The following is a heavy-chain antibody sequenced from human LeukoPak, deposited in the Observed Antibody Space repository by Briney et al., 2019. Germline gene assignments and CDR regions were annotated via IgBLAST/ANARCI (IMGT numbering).Heavy chain of an antibody. Sequence: GGSLRLSCAASGFTFSSYGMHWVRQAPGKGLERVAFVRYDGSNKYYADSVKGRFTISRDNSKNTLFLQMNSLRAEDTAAYYCAKDFQAIVVVPTAILDFWGQGTLVTVSS. CDR3: AKDFQAIVVVPTAILDF. CDR1: GFTFSSYG. V-gene: IGHV3-30*02. CDR2: VRYDGSNK. D-gene: IGHD2-2*02. J-gene: IGHJ4*02.